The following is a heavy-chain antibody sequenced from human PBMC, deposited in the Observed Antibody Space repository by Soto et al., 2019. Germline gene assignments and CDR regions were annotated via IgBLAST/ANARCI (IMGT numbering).Heavy chain of an antibody. V-gene: IGHV4-59*08. D-gene: IGHD3-10*01. CDR2: IFYTGST. CDR1: GGSITNYY. J-gene: IGHJ4*02. CDR3: AMIPSMIRGVILDF. Sequence: PSETLSLTCTVSGGSITNYYWNWIRQAPGKGLEWIGYIFYTGSTNYNPSLKSRVTISVDTSENQFSLKLSSVTAADTAVYFCAMIPSMIRGVILDFWGQAMLVTVSS.